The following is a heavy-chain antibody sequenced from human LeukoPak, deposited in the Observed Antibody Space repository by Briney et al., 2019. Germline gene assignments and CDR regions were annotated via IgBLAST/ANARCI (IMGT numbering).Heavy chain of an antibody. CDR2: IYHSEST. D-gene: IGHD3-16*01. Sequence: PSETLSLTCAVSGYSISRGYSWGWIRQPPGKGLEWIGNIYHSESTHYNPSLKSRVTISADTSKNQFSLKLTSVTAADTAAYYCARFDHVWETHGMDAFDLWGQGTMVTVSS. CDR1: GYSISRGYS. CDR3: ARFDHVWETHGMDAFDL. V-gene: IGHV4-38-2*01. J-gene: IGHJ3*01.